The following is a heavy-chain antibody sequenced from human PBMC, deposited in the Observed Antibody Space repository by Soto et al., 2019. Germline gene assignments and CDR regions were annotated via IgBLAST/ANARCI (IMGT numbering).Heavy chain of an antibody. V-gene: IGHV3-23*01. CDR3: ARIRGSSWFPPFEY. Sequence: PGGYLRLSCAASGFTFSSSAMSWVRQAPGKGLEWVSGVSGSAQSTYYADSVKGRFTVSRDNSQNTLYLQMNSLRADDTAVYYCARIRGSSWFPPFEYWGQGYLVTVSS. D-gene: IGHD6-13*01. J-gene: IGHJ4*02. CDR2: VSGSAQST. CDR1: GFTFSSSA.